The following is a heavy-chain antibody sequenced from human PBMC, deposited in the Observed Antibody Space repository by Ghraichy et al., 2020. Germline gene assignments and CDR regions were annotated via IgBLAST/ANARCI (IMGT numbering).Heavy chain of an antibody. V-gene: IGHV3-23*01. J-gene: IGHJ1*01. CDR3: AKDAPDFLGVGAIRTTAAF. CDR2: TTGSGAST. D-gene: IGHD1-26*01. CDR1: GFTFSSFS. Sequence: GGSLRLSCAASGFTFSSFSMSWVRQVPGKGLEWVATTTGSGASTYYADSVKGRFTVSRDNSKNTLYLQMNSLRVEDTAVFYCAKDAPDFLGVGAIRTTAAFWGQGTWVTVSP.